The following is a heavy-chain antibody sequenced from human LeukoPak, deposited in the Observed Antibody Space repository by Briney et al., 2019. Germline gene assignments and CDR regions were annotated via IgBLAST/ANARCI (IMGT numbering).Heavy chain of an antibody. CDR1: GGSISSSSYY. D-gene: IGHD3-10*01. CDR3: ARISGSGNWGVPNMDV. Sequence: PSETLSLTCTVSGGSISSSSYYWGWIRQPPGKGLEWIGSIYYSGSTYYNPSLKSRVTISVDTSKNQFSLKLSSVTAADTAVYYCARISGSGNWGVPNMDVWGKGTTVTISS. V-gene: IGHV4-39*07. J-gene: IGHJ6*03. CDR2: IYYSGST.